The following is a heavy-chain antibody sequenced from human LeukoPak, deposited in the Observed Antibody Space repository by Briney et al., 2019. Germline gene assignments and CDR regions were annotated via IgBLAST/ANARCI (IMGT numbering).Heavy chain of an antibody. D-gene: IGHD3-3*01. CDR3: ARDGRGPYYDFWSGYYGFDY. CDR2: IYYSGST. V-gene: IGHV4-39*07. J-gene: IGHJ4*02. Sequence: PSETLSLTCTVSGGSISSSSYYWGWIRQPPGKGLEWIGSIYYSGSTYYNPSLKSRVTISVDTSKNQFSLKLSSVTAADTAVYYCARDGRGPYYDFWSGYYGFDYWGQGTLVTVSS. CDR1: GGSISSSSYY.